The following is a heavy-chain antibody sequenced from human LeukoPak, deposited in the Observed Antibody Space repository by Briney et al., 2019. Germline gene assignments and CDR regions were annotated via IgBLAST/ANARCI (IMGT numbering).Heavy chain of an antibody. D-gene: IGHD3-10*01. CDR3: ARGTGSGSYIIDY. CDR1: GFTFSNYA. Sequence: GSLRLSCAASGFTFSNYAMHWVRQGPGKGLEWVAIMSNDGSNEKYADSVRGRFTISRDNSKNTLYVQMNSLRSEDTAVYYCARGTGSGSYIIDYWGQGILVTVSS. J-gene: IGHJ4*02. CDR2: MSNDGSNE. V-gene: IGHV3-30*04.